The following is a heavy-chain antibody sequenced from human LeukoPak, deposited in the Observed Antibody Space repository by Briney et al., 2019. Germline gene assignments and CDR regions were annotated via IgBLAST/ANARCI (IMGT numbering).Heavy chain of an antibody. Sequence: SETLSLTCAVTGGFISSYYWGWIRQPPAKGLEGVGYIYYTGFTNSNPSLRSQVSISVDTTKNQYSLKLSSVTAADTGIYYCAGDGTTAGNYYDYWGQGTLVAVSS. J-gene: IGHJ4*02. CDR3: AGDGTTAGNYYDY. V-gene: IGHV4-59*01. CDR2: IYYTGFT. D-gene: IGHD6-13*01. CDR1: GGFISSYY.